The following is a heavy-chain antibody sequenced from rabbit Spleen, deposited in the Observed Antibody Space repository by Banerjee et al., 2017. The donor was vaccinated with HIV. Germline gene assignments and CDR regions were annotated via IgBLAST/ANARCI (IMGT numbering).Heavy chain of an antibody. J-gene: IGHJ6*01. CDR3: ARAGYGGAGYDL. V-gene: IGHV1S40*01. CDR1: GFSFSSGY. D-gene: IGHD4-2*01. Sequence: QSLEESGGGLVQPEGSLTLTCKASGFSFSSGYMCWVHQAPGKGLEWIGCTVIGYIDTYFASWARGRFTISKTSSTTVALQMTSLTAAETATYFCARAGYGGAGYDLWGPGTLVTVS. CDR2: TVIGYIDT.